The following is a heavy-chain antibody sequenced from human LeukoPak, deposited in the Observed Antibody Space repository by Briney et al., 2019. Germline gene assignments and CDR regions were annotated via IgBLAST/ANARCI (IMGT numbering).Heavy chain of an antibody. Sequence: GGSLRLSCAGSGFTLSNSWMGWVRQAPGKGLEWLAYISTSGSIVSYADSVKGRFTISRDNAKSSVYLQIDSLRAEDTAMYYCARDRQFRLHDPWGQGILVTVSS. J-gene: IGHJ5*02. CDR1: GFTLSNSW. CDR3: ARDRQFRLHDP. CDR2: ISTSGSIV. V-gene: IGHV3-11*01. D-gene: IGHD3-16*01.